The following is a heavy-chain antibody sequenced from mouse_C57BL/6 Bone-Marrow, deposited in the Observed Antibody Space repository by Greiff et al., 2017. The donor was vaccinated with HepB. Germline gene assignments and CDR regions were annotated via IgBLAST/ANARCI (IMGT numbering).Heavy chain of an antibody. CDR2: ISSGSSTI. J-gene: IGHJ1*03. D-gene: IGHD5-1-1*01. CDR3: ARINIPIYWYFDV. CDR1: GFTFSDYG. V-gene: IGHV5-17*01. Sequence: EVKLVESGGGLVKPGGSLKLSCAASGFTFSDYGMHWVRQAPEKGLEWVAYISSGSSTIYYADTVKGRFTISRDNAKNTLFLQMTSLRSEDTAMYYCARINIPIYWYFDVWGTGTTVTVSS.